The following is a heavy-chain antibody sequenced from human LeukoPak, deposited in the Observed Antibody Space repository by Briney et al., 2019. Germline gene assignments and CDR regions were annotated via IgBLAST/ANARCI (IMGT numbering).Heavy chain of an antibody. D-gene: IGHD3-9*01. Sequence: SQTLSLTCTVSGGSISSGDYYWSWIRQPPGKGLEWIGYIYYSGSTYYNPSLKSRVTISVDTSKNQFSLKLSSVTAADTAVYYCARAIDYDILTGYSHYWGQGTLVAVSS. CDR3: ARAIDYDILTGYSHY. CDR1: GGSISSGDYY. J-gene: IGHJ4*02. V-gene: IGHV4-30-4*01. CDR2: IYYSGST.